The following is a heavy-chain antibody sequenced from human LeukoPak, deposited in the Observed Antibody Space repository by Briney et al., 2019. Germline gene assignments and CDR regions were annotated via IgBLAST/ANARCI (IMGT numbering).Heavy chain of an antibody. CDR3: ARTGIAARPGAFDI. CDR1: GFTFSSYA. CDR2: ISYDGSNK. D-gene: IGHD6-6*01. V-gene: IGHV3-30-3*01. Sequence: GGSLRLSCAASGFTFSSYAMHWVRQAPGKGLEWVAVISYDGSNKYYADSVKGRFTISRDNSKNTLYLQMNSLRAEDTAVYYCARTGIAARPGAFDIWGQGTMVTVSS. J-gene: IGHJ3*02.